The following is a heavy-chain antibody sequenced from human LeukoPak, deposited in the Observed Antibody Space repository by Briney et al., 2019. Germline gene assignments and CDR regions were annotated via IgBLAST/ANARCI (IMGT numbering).Heavy chain of an antibody. V-gene: IGHV6-1*01. D-gene: IGHD6-19*01. J-gene: IGHJ3*02. Sequence: SQTLSLTCAISGDSFSSNSAAWNWIRQSPSRGLEWLGRTYYRSKWYNDYVVSVKSRITINPDTSKNQFSLQLNSVTPEDTAVYYCARGTGVAVVDPDGGDAFDIWGQGTMVTVSS. CDR3: ARGTGVAVVDPDGGDAFDI. CDR2: TYYRSKWYN. CDR1: GDSFSSNSAA.